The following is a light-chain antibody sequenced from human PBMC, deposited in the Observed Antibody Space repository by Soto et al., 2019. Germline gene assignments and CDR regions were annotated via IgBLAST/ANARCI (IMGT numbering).Light chain of an antibody. Sequence: QSALTQPPSASGSPGQSVTISCTGTSSDVGAYNYVSWYQQHAGKAPKLVIYEVTKRPSGVPDRFSGSKSANKASLTVSGLQAEDEADYYCSSFASSNTGVFGGGTKLTVL. CDR1: SSDVGAYNY. V-gene: IGLV2-8*01. CDR2: EVT. J-gene: IGLJ3*02. CDR3: SSFASSNTGV.